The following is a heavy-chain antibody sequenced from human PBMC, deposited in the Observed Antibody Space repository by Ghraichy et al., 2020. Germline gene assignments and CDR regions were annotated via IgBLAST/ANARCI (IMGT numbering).Heavy chain of an antibody. Sequence: RGSLRLSCVGSGFTFSSYSMNWVRQSPGKGLEWVSYITSSSRTISYADSVKGRFTISRDNAQNSLYLQMNSLRDEDTAVYYCARGSRVVRFFYYDGMDVWGQGTTVTVSS. V-gene: IGHV3-48*02. CDR3: ARGSRVVRFFYYDGMDV. D-gene: IGHD4-23*01. CDR2: ITSSSRTI. J-gene: IGHJ6*02. CDR1: GFTFSSYS.